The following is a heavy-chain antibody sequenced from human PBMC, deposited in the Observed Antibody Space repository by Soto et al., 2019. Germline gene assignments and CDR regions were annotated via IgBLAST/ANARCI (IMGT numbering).Heavy chain of an antibody. CDR3: ARDSEFGVVINYYYYYGMDV. CDR2: ISSSSSYI. CDR1: GFTFSSYS. V-gene: IGHV3-21*01. Sequence: NPGGSLRLSCAASGFTFSSYSMNWVRQAPGKGLEWVSSISSSSSYIYYADSVKGRFTIPRDNAKNSLYLQMNSLRAEDTAVYYCARDSEFGVVINYYYYYGMDVWGQGTTVTVSS. J-gene: IGHJ6*02. D-gene: IGHD3-3*01.